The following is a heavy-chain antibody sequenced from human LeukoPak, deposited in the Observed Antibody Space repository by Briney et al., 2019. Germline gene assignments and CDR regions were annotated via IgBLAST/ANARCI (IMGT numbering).Heavy chain of an antibody. J-gene: IGHJ4*02. Sequence: SETLSLTCTVSGGSISSGDYYWSWIRQPPGKGLEWIGYIYYSGSTYYNPSLKSRVTISVDTSKNQFSLKLSSVTAADTAVYYCARGSRYSGSYLDYWGQETLVTVSS. CDR3: ARGSRYSGSYLDY. V-gene: IGHV4-30-4*01. CDR1: GGSISSGDYY. CDR2: IYYSGST. D-gene: IGHD1-26*01.